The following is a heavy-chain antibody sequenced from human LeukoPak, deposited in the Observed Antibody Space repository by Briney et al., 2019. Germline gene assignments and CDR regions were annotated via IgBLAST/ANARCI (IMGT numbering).Heavy chain of an antibody. CDR3: AKDTGAPLSQTFDY. CDR1: GFTFSSYG. Sequence: PGGSLRLSCAASGFTFSSYGMHWVREAPGKGLEWVSAISGGGGSTYYADSVKGRFTISRDNSKNTLYLQMNSLRAEDTAVYYCAKDTGAPLSQTFDYWGQGTLVTVSS. V-gene: IGHV3-23*01. J-gene: IGHJ4*02. D-gene: IGHD3-10*01. CDR2: ISGGGGST.